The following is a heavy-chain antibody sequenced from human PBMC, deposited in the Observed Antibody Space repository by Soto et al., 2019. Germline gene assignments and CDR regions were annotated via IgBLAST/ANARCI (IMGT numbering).Heavy chain of an antibody. CDR3: AKDKTYSSSSPDAFDI. V-gene: IGHV3-23*01. D-gene: IGHD6-6*01. CDR1: GFTFSSYA. Sequence: PVGSLRLSCAASGFTFSSYAMSWVRQAPGKGLEWVSAISGSGGSTYYADSVKGRFTISRDNSKNTLYLQMNSLRAEDTAVYYCAKDKTYSSSSPDAFDIWGQGTMVTVSS. CDR2: ISGSGGST. J-gene: IGHJ3*02.